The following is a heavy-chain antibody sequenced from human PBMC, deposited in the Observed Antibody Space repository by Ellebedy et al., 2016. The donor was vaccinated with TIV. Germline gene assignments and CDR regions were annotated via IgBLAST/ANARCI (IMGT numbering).Heavy chain of an antibody. J-gene: IGHJ5*02. V-gene: IGHV1-18*04. D-gene: IGHD6-13*01. CDR1: GYTFTSYG. CDR2: ISAYNGNT. Sequence: ASVKVSXKASGYTFTSYGISWVRQAPGQGLEWMGWISAYNGNTNYAQKFQGRVTITRDTSASTAYMELSSLRSEDTAVYYCARDSTHYSSSWYGWFDPWGQGTLVTVSS. CDR3: ARDSTHYSSSWYGWFDP.